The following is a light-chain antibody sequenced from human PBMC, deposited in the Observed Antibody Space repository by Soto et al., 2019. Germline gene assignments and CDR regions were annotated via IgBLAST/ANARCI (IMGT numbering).Light chain of an antibody. Sequence: DIQMTPSPSTLSGSVGDSVTITCRASQTISSWLAWYQQKPGKAHKLLIYKASTLKSGVPSRFSGSGSGTEFTLTIRTLETEDLAFYDCQQRSGWHLTVGGGKKGELK. J-gene: IGKJ4*01. V-gene: IGKV1-5*03. CDR2: KAS. CDR1: QTISSW. CDR3: QQRSGWHLT.